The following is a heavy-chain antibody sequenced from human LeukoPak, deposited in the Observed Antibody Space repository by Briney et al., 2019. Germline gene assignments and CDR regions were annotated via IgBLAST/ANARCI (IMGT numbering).Heavy chain of an antibody. J-gene: IGHJ4*01. Sequence: ASVNCPSHAFGYIFTDYYMRWVRHAPGQELGWMGRINPNSGGSNYARKIQCGDTMTRDTSISTAYMELSRLRSDDTAVYYCARVFYYSGYAYYFDYWG. V-gene: IGHV1/OR15-1*04. CDR2: INPNSGGS. CDR3: ARVFYYSGYAYYFDY. CDR1: GYIFTDYY. D-gene: IGHD5-12*01.